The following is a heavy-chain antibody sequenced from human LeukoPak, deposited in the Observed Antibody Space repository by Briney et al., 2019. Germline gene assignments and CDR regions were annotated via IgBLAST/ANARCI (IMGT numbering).Heavy chain of an antibody. J-gene: IGHJ6*03. D-gene: IGHD6-19*01. CDR2: MNPNSGNT. V-gene: IGHV1-8*03. CDR1: GYTFTSYD. Sequence: ASVKVSCKASGYTFTSYDINWVRQATGQGLEWMGWMNPNSGNTGYAQKFQGRVTITRNTSISTAYMELSSLRSEDTAVYYCARGPPHSSGWYVANYYYYMDVWGKGTTVTVSS. CDR3: ARGPPHSSGWYVANYYYYMDV.